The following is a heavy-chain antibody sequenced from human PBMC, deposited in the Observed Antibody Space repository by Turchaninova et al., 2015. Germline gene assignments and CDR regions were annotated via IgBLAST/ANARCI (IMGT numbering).Heavy chain of an antibody. D-gene: IGHD6-19*01. CDR2: IYWDNDK. J-gene: IGHJ4*02. V-gene: IGHV2-5*02. CDR3: AHRQTSVAVYDY. CDR1: GFSPRTIGVG. Sequence: QITLKESGPTLVKPTQTLTLTCTFSGFSPRTIGVGVGRPRQPPGTALEWLAHIYWDNDKRYSPSLKSRLTIAKDTSKNQVVLTMTNMDPEDTATYSCAHRQTSVAVYDYWGQGTLVTVSS.